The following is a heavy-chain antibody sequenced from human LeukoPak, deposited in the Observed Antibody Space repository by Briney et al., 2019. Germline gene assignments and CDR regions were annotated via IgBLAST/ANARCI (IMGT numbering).Heavy chain of an antibody. Sequence: GESLKISCQGSRFSFTNYWINWVRQKPGKGLEWMGRVDPTDSNTYYSPSFQGHVTISVDKFISTAYLQWSSLEASDTAMYYCARRPGIIAPGGGLDVWGQGTTVTVSS. CDR3: ARRPGIIAPGGGLDV. CDR1: RFSFTNYW. D-gene: IGHD1-14*01. CDR2: VDPTDSNT. V-gene: IGHV5-10-1*01. J-gene: IGHJ6*02.